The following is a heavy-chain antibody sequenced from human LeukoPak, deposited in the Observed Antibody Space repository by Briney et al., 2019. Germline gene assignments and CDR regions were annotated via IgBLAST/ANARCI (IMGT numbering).Heavy chain of an antibody. J-gene: IGHJ5*02. V-gene: IGHV3-30-3*01. D-gene: IGHD2-2*01. CDR3: ARDRYCSSTSCYLRGWFDP. Sequence: GGSLRLSCAASGFTFSSYAMHWVRQAPGKGLEWVAVISYDGSNKYYADSVKGRFTISRDNSKNTLYLQMNSLRAEDTAVYYCARDRYCSSTSCYLRGWFDPWGQGTLVTVSS. CDR1: GFTFSSYA. CDR2: ISYDGSNK.